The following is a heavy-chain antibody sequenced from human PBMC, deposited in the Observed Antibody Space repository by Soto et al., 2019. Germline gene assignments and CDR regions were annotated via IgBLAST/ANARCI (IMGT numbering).Heavy chain of an antibody. J-gene: IGHJ5*02. D-gene: IGHD4-17*01. V-gene: IGHV4-31*03. Sequence: QVQLQESGPGLVKPSQTLSLTCTVSGGSISSGGYYWSWIRQHPGKGLEWIGYIYYSGSTYYNPSLKSRVTXXVXTXXNQFSLKLSSVTAADTAVYYCARYNDYGDYDEHDPWGQGTLVTVSS. CDR2: IYYSGST. CDR1: GGSISSGGYY. CDR3: ARYNDYGDYDEHDP.